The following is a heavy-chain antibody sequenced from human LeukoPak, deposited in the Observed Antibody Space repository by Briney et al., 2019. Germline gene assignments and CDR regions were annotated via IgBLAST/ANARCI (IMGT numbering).Heavy chain of an antibody. CDR1: GGSISSGGYY. CDR2: IYYSGST. V-gene: IGHV4-31*03. Sequence: SQTLSLTCTVSGGSISSGGYYWSWIRQHPGKGLEWIGYIYYSGSTYYNPSLKSRVTISVDTSKNQFSLKLSPVTAADTAVYYCARRCVNWFDPWGQGTLVTVSS. J-gene: IGHJ5*02. D-gene: IGHD1-14*01. CDR3: ARRCVNWFDP.